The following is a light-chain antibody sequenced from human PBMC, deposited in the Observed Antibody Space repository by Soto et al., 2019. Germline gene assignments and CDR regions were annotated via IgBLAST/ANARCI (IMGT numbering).Light chain of an antibody. CDR1: QGISSY. Sequence: DIQLTQSPSFLSASVGDRVTITCRASQGISSYLAWYQQKPGKAPKLLIYAASTLQSGVPSRFSGSGSGTEFTLTIISLQPEHFATYYCQQLNSLFTFGPGTKVDIK. J-gene: IGKJ3*01. CDR3: QQLNSLFT. CDR2: AAS. V-gene: IGKV1-9*01.